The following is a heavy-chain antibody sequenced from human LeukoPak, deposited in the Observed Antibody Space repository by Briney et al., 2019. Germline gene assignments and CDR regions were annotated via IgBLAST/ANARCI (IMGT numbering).Heavy chain of an antibody. CDR2: INPNSGGP. J-gene: IGHJ3*02. CDR3: TRAEVVAAMGFDI. Sequence: SVKVSYMPSVCSFTGYYMHWVRQAPGQGLEWMGWINPNSGGPNYAQKFQGRVTMTRDTSISTAYMELSRLRSDDTAVYYCTRAEVVAAMGFDIWGQGTMVSVSS. V-gene: IGHV1-2*02. CDR1: VCSFTGYY. D-gene: IGHD2-15*01.